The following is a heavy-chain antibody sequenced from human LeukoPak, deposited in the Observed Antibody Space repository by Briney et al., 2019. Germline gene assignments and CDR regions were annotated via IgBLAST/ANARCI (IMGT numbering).Heavy chain of an antibody. CDR1: GFTVSSNY. D-gene: IGHD1-26*01. V-gene: IGHV3-66*01. CDR2: IYSGGST. CDR3: SRDNEWGGNWFDP. Sequence: HLGGSLRLSCAASGFTVSSNYMSWVRQAPGKGLEWVSVIYSGGSTYYADSVKGRFTISRDNSKNTLYLQMNSLRAEDTAVYYCSRDNEWGGNWFDPWAREPWSPSPQ. J-gene: IGHJ5*02.